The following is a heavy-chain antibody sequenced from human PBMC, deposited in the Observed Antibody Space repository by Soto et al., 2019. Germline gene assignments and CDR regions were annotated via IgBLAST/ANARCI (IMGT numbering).Heavy chain of an antibody. CDR1: GFTFSSYA. V-gene: IGHV3-30-3*01. CDR2: ISYDGSNK. Sequence: QVQLVESGGGVVQPGRSLRLSCAASGFTFSSYAMHWVRQAPGKGLEWVAVISYDGSNKYYADSVKGRFTISRDNSKNTLYLQMNSLRAEDTAVYSCARTNNYSPDPFIDYWGQGTLVTVSS. D-gene: IGHD2-15*01. J-gene: IGHJ4*02. CDR3: ARTNNYSPDPFIDY.